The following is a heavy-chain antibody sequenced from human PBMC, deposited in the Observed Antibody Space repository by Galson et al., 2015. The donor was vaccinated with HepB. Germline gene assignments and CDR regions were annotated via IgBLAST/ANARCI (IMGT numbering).Heavy chain of an antibody. CDR3: ARGYYYHSSAYYPEYYFDY. D-gene: IGHD3-22*01. J-gene: IGHJ4*02. CDR2: IKQDGSEK. V-gene: IGHV3-7*01. Sequence: SLRLSCAASGFTFSSYWMSWVRQAPGKGLEWVAKIKQDGSEKYYVDSVKGRFTISRDNAKNSLYLQMNSLRAEDTAVFYCARGYYYHSSAYYPEYYFDYWGQGTLVTVSS. CDR1: GFTFSSYW.